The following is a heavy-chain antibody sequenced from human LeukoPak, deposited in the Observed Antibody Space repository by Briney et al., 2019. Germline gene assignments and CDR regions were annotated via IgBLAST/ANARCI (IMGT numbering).Heavy chain of an antibody. CDR1: GFIFSSYW. Sequence: GGSLRLSCAASGFIFSSYWMSWVRQAPGKGLEWVANIKQDGSEKYYVDSVKGRFTISRDNAKNSLYLQMNSLRAEDTAVYYCARGSRHGYYDSSGYYYPAFDIWGQGTMVTVSS. D-gene: IGHD3-22*01. CDR2: IKQDGSEK. J-gene: IGHJ3*02. V-gene: IGHV3-7*03. CDR3: ARGSRHGYYDSSGYYYPAFDI.